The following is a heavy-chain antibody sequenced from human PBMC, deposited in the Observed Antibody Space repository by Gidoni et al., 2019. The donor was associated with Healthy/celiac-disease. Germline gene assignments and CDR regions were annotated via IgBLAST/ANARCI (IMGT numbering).Heavy chain of an antibody. D-gene: IGHD3-10*01. Sequence: QVQLVQSGAEVKKPGASVTVSCKASGGTCSSYSISWVRQDTGQGLEWMRRIFPILGIANYAQKFQGRVTITADKSTSTAYMELSSLRSEDTAVYYCARDGVGFGELLGYWGQGTLVTVSS. V-gene: IGHV1-69*09. CDR3: ARDGVGFGELLGY. J-gene: IGHJ4*02. CDR1: GGTCSSYS. CDR2: IFPILGIA.